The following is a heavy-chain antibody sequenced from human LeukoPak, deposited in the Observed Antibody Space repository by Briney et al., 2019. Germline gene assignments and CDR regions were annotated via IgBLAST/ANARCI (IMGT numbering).Heavy chain of an antibody. CDR1: GYTFTSYC. J-gene: IGHJ6*02. V-gene: IGHV1-46*01. CDR3: ARDRGSDFWSGYSTRGYYGMDV. D-gene: IGHD3-3*01. Sequence: AASVTVSCTASGYTFTSYCMHWVRPAPGQGLERMGIINPSGGSTSYAQKFQGRVTMTRDTSTSTVYMELSSLRSEDTAVYYCARDRGSDFWSGYSTRGYYGMDVWGQGTTVTVSS. CDR2: INPSGGST.